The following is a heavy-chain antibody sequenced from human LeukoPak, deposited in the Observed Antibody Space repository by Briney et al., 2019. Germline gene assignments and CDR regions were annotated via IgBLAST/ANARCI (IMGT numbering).Heavy chain of an antibody. D-gene: IGHD6-19*01. CDR1: GFTFGDYA. J-gene: IGHJ4*02. CDR3: TTLMGSIGQ. CDR2: IKSKTDGGTI. V-gene: IGHV3-15*01. Sequence: GGSLRLSCTASGFTFGDYAMSWFRQAPGKGLEWVGRIKSKTDGGTIDYAAPVEDRFTISRDDSKNTLYVQMNSLKIEDTAVYYCTTLMGSIGQWGQGTLVTVSS.